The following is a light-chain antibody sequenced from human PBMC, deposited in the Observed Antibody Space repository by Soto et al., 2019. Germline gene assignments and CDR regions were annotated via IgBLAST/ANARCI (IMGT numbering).Light chain of an antibody. CDR2: GAS. V-gene: IGKV3-15*01. J-gene: IGKJ2*01. Sequence: EIVMTQSPATLSVSPGERATLSCRASQSVSSNLAWYQQNPGQAPRLLIYGASTRATGIPARFSGSGSGTEFTLTISNLQAEDFAVYYCQQYNNWPPITFGQGTKLEIK. CDR3: QQYNNWPPIT. CDR1: QSVSSN.